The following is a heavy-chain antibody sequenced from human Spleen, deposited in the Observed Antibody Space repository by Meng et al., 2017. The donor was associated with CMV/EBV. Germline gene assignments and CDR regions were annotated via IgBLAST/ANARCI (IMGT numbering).Heavy chain of an antibody. CDR1: GLTFSNYA. D-gene: IGHD2/OR15-2a*01. V-gene: IGHV3-30*01. J-gene: IGHJ6*02. CDR2: TSYDGSNT. CDR3: ARDYVRFYLILVPSAKGMDV. Sequence: GGSLRLSCAASGLTFSNYAMHWVRQAPGKGLEWVAVTSYDGSNTYYADSVKGRFTVSRDNSKNTLYLQMNGLRAGDTAVYYFARDYVRFYLILVPSAKGMDVWGRGTTVTVSS.